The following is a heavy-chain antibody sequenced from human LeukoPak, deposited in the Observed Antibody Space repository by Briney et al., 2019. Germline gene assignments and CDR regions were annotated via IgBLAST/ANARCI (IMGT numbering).Heavy chain of an antibody. Sequence: GRSLRLSCAASGFTFSSYAMHWVRQAPGKGLEWVAVISYDGSNKYYADSVKGRFTISRDNSKNTLYLQMNSLRAEDTAVYYCARGDSSGWGLDYWGLGTLVTVSS. CDR3: ARGDSSGWGLDY. CDR1: GFTFSSYA. V-gene: IGHV3-30*04. CDR2: ISYDGSNK. D-gene: IGHD6-19*01. J-gene: IGHJ4*02.